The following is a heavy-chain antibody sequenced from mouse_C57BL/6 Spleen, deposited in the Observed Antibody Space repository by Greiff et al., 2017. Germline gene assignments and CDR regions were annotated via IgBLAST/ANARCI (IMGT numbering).Heavy chain of an antibody. V-gene: IGHV1-66*01. CDR3: ARGNGNYKDY. Sequence: VQVVESGPELVKPGASVKISCKASGYSFTSYYIHWVKQRPGQGLEWIGWIYPGSGNTKYNEKFKGKATLTADTSSSTAYMQLSSLTSEDSAVYYCARGNGNYKDYWGQGTTLTVSS. CDR2: IYPGSGNT. D-gene: IGHD2-1*01. CDR1: GYSFTSYY. J-gene: IGHJ2*01.